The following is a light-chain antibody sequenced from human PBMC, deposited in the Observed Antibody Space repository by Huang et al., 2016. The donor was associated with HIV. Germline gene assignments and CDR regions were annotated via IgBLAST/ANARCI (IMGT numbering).Light chain of an antibody. CDR2: AAS. Sequence: AIRMTQSPSSLSASTGDRVTITCRASQGNSSYLAWYQQNPGKAPKLLIYAASTRKSGVPSRFGGSGFGTDFTLTISRLQSEDLGSYHCQQYYTYPHSFGQGTKLEI. CDR3: QQYYTYPHS. CDR1: QGNSSY. J-gene: IGKJ2*01. V-gene: IGKV1-8*01.